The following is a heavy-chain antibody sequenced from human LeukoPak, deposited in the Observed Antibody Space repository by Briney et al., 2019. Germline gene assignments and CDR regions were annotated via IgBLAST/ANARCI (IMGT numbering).Heavy chain of an antibody. CDR3: AKDHSDSIAAAGTVFDP. CDR2: ICCGDGST. Sequence: PGGSLRLSCGASGFIFSSYAMSWVRQAPGKGLEWVSTICCGDGSTYYADSVTGRFTIPRDNSKNTLYLQVNSLRAEDTAVYYCAKDHSDSIAAAGTVFDPWGQGTLVTVSS. V-gene: IGHV3-23*01. D-gene: IGHD6-13*01. CDR1: GFIFSSYA. J-gene: IGHJ5*02.